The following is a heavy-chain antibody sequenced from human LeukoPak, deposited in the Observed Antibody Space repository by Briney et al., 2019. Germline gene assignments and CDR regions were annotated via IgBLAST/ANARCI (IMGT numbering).Heavy chain of an antibody. D-gene: IGHD2/OR15-2a*01. J-gene: IGHJ6*03. V-gene: IGHV4-59*01. CDR2: IYYTGRT. CDR3: ARVSNYYYYYMDV. Sequence: SETLSVTCIVSGGPISVDYWNWIRQAPGKGLEWIGYIYYTGRTKYNPSLASRLTISIDTSKNQFSLKLSSVTAADTAVYYCARVSNYYYYYMDVWGKGTTVTVSS. CDR1: GGPISVDY.